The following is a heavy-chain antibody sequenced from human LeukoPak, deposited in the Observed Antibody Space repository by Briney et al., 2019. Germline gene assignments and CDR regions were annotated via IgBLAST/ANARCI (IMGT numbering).Heavy chain of an antibody. Sequence: SGTLSLTCAVSGXSISSSNWWSWVRQPPGKGLEWIGEIYHSGSTNYNPSLKSRVTISVDKSKNQFSLKLSSVTAADTAVYYCARDAAYCGGDCYSRYNWFDPWGQGTLVTVSS. J-gene: IGHJ5*02. CDR3: ARDAAYCGGDCYSRYNWFDP. CDR2: IYHSGST. D-gene: IGHD2-21*02. CDR1: GXSISSSNW. V-gene: IGHV4-4*02.